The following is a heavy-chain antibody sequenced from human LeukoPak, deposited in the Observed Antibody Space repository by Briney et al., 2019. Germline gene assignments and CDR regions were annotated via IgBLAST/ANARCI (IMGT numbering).Heavy chain of an antibody. CDR3: ARDCSGGSCYGAFDI. D-gene: IGHD2-15*01. CDR1: GASLRSGDYC. Sequence: SETLSLTCTVSGASLRSGDYCWSWVRQPPGRCLGWIGYIYDSGSTYYNPSLKSRITIAVDTSENRFSLKLSSVTATDTAVYYCARDCSGGSCYGAFDIWGQGTMVTVSS. V-gene: IGHV4-30-4*01. J-gene: IGHJ3*02. CDR2: IYDSGST.